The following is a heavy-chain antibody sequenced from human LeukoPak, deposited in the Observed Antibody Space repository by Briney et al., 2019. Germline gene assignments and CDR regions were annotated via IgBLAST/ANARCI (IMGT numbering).Heavy chain of an antibody. V-gene: IGHV4-39*01. J-gene: IGHJ4*02. D-gene: IGHD3-16*01. CDR2: IYFTGNT. CDR3: ASEAHRGGGFDS. Sequence: SETLSLTCTVSGGSISSDTYFWGWIRQPPGKGLEWIANIYFTGNTYYNPSLKSRATISVDTSKNQFSLTLSSVSAADTAVYYCASEAHRGGGFDSWGQGTLVTVSS. CDR1: GGSISSDTYF.